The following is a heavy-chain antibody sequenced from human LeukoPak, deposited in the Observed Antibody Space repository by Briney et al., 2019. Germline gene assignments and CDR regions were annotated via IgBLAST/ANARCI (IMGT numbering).Heavy chain of an antibody. D-gene: IGHD1-1*01. Sequence: PGGSLRLSCAASGFTFSSYWMSWVRQAPGKGLEWVANIKQDGSEKYYVDSVKGRFTISRDNAKNSLYLQMNSLRAEDTAVYYCAKGLEPPYYYYGMDVWGQGTTVTVSS. CDR2: IKQDGSEK. V-gene: IGHV3-7*03. CDR3: AKGLEPPYYYYGMDV. J-gene: IGHJ6*02. CDR1: GFTFSSYW.